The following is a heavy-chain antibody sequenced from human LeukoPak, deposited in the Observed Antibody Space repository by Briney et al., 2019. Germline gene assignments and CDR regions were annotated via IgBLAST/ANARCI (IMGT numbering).Heavy chain of an antibody. J-gene: IGHJ4*02. D-gene: IGHD2-2*01. CDR2: ISGYNGNT. V-gene: IGHV1-18*01. CDR1: GYTFTSYG. Sequence: ASVKVSCKATGYTFTSYGISWVRQAPGQGLEWMGWISGYNGNTNYAQMFQERVTLTWDVSTSTAYMVLSSLRSEDTAIYYCASDPPYTSSSAWWGQGTLVTVSS. CDR3: ASDPPYTSSSAW.